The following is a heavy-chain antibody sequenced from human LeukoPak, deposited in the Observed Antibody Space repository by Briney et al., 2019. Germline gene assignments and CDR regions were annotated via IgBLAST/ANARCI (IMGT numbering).Heavy chain of an antibody. CDR3: AKEYKSWGQSLLTDF. Sequence: GGSLRLSCAASGFTFSSYAMHWVRQAPGKGLEWVAVISYDGSNKYYADSVKGRFTISRDNSEKTLYLLVNSLRAEDTAVYYCAKEYKSWGQSLLTDFWGQGTLVTVSS. V-gene: IGHV3-30*04. CDR1: GFTFSSYA. CDR2: ISYDGSNK. D-gene: IGHD3-16*01. J-gene: IGHJ1*01.